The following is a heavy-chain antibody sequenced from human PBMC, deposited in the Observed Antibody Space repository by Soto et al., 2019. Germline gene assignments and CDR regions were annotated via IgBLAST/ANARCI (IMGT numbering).Heavy chain of an antibody. Sequence: EVQLVESGGGLAQPGGSLRLSCAASGFTFSTYQMNWVRQAPGKGLEWISHISSSGKAMHYADSVKGRLTFSRDNANNTLFLQMNSLRTDDTAVYYCARRLAAAWGFDYWGQGTLVIVSS. CDR2: ISSSGKAM. CDR1: GFTFSTYQ. V-gene: IGHV3-48*03. D-gene: IGHD3-16*01. J-gene: IGHJ4*02. CDR3: ARRLAAAWGFDY.